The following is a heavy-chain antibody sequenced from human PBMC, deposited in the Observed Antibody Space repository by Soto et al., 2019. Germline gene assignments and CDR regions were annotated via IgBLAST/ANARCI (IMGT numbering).Heavy chain of an antibody. CDR1: GFTFSNYW. Sequence: EVQLVESGGGLVQPGGSLRLSCETSGFTFSNYWMTWVRQAPGKGLEWVANIKKDGSQKIFVDSVKGRFTISRDNAKNSLYLQIDSLRVEDTSVYYCVKEIASAQWGQGTLVTVSS. V-gene: IGHV3-7*01. D-gene: IGHD6-25*01. CDR3: VKEIASAQ. J-gene: IGHJ4*02. CDR2: IKKDGSQK.